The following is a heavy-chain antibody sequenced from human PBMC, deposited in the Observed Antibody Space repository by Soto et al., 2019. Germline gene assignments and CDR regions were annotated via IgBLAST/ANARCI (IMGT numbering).Heavy chain of an antibody. V-gene: IGHV4-30-2*01. D-gene: IGHD1-1*01. CDR1: GGSIRSDGFS. J-gene: IGHJ4*02. Sequence: SETLSLTCAVSGGSIRSDGFSWSWIRQPPGKGLEWIGYIYESGSSHYNPSLKSRVTISIDLSKNQFSLKLTSVTAADTAIYYCVRGGVSTVAYYWGQGTLVTVSS. CDR2: IYESGSS. CDR3: VRGGVSTVAYY.